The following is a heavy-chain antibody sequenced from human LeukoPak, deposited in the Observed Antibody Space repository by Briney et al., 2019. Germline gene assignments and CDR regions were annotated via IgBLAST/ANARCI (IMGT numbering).Heavy chain of an antibody. V-gene: IGHV1-8*01. Sequence: ASVKVSCKASGYTFTSYDINWVRQATGQGLEWMGWMNPNSGNTGYAQKFQGRVTMTRNTSISTAYMELSSLRSEDTAVYYCARRRKKGTGDWFDPWGQGTLVTVSS. J-gene: IGHJ5*02. CDR1: GYTFTSYD. CDR3: ARRRKKGTGDWFDP. CDR2: MNPNSGNT. D-gene: IGHD1-26*01.